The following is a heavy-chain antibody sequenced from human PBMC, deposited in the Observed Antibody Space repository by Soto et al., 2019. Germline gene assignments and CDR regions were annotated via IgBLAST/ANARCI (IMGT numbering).Heavy chain of an antibody. CDR1: GYTFTDYY. V-gene: IGHV1-2*02. CDR3: ARGGREVPRIPYDP. Sequence: QVHLVQSGAEVKKPGASVYVSCKASGYTFTDYYVHWVRQAPGQGLGWMGWINPNVGGTNYARKFQGKLTMTRDTSISTVYMQLTRLGPDDTARYYCARGGREVPRIPYDPWGQGTLVTVSS. D-gene: IGHD3-16*01. CDR2: INPNVGGT. J-gene: IGHJ5*02.